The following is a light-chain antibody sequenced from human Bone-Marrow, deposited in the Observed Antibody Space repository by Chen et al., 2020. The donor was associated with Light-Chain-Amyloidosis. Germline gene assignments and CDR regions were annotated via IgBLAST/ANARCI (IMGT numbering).Light chain of an antibody. Sequence: QSALTQPASVSGSPGQSITISCTGTSSDVGSYNLVSWYQQHPGKTPKLMIYEVSKRPSGVSNRFSGSKSGNTASLTIAGLQAEDGADYYCCSYAGSSTWVFGGGTKRTVL. J-gene: IGLJ3*02. CDR2: EVS. CDR3: CSYAGSSTWV. V-gene: IGLV2-23*02. CDR1: SSDVGSYNL.